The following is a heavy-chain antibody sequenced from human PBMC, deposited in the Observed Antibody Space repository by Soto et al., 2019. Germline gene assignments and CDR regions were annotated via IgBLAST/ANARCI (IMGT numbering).Heavy chain of an antibody. D-gene: IGHD3-10*01. Sequence: QVQLVQSGAEVKKPGSSVKVSCKASGGTFSSYAISWVRQAPGQGLEWLGGTILIFGTENYAEKFQGRVTITADESTSTAYMELSSLRSEDTAVYYCASPFTMVRGVDMYYFDYWGQGTLVTVSS. CDR3: ASPFTMVRGVDMYYFDY. CDR1: GGTFSSYA. J-gene: IGHJ4*02. V-gene: IGHV1-69*01. CDR2: TILIFGTE.